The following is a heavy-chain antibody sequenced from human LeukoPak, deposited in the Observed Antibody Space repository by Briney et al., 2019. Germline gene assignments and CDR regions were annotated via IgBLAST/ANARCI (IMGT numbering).Heavy chain of an antibody. Sequence: PGGSLRLSCAASGFTFTSYSMNWVRQAPGKGLEWVSTISGGGSTYYADSVKGRFTISRDNSKNTLYLQVNSLGAEDTAVYYCAKGGKWDVTPFDYWGQGTLVTVSS. CDR3: AKGGKWDVTPFDY. CDR2: ISGGGST. V-gene: IGHV3-23*01. CDR1: GFTFTSYS. J-gene: IGHJ4*02. D-gene: IGHD1-26*01.